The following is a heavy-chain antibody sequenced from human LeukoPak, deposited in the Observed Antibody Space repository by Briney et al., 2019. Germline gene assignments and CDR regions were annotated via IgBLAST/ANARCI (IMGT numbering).Heavy chain of an antibody. J-gene: IGHJ4*02. D-gene: IGHD1-26*01. CDR3: TRDSVGTNVPPPSDY. Sequence: PGGSLRLSCAASGFTFTNYWMHWVRQDPGKGLVWVSRINGDGSSITYADSVKGRFSISRDNAKNTLYLQMNSLRAEDTAVYYCTRDSVGTNVPPPSDYWGQGTLVTVSS. CDR2: INGDGSSI. V-gene: IGHV3-74*01. CDR1: GFTFTNYW.